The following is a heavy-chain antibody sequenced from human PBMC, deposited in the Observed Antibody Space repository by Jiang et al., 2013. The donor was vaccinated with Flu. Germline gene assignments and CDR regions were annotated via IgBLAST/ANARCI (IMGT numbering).Heavy chain of an antibody. V-gene: IGHV4-34*01. J-gene: IGHJ5*02. D-gene: IGHD3-10*01. CDR3: MNFMIRGGVSEET. Sequence: GLLKPSETLSLTCTVSGGSFSGDYWWNWIRQSPGKGLEWIAEYSHSGRTKSNPSLQSRVTISLDTSKTQFSLRLNSVTAADTAVYYCMNFMIRGGVSEETWGQGTLVTVSS. CDR2: YSHSGRT. CDR1: GGSFSGDY.